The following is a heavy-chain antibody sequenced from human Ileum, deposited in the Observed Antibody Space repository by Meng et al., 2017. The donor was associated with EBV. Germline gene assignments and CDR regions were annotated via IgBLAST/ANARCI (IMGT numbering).Heavy chain of an antibody. CDR2: IYYSGST. V-gene: IGHV4-39*07. CDR1: GGSISRSNHY. D-gene: IGHD3-22*01. CDR3: ARVPSYYYDSRGYVTPFDY. J-gene: IGHJ4*02. Sequence: LQLQGAGPGPVKPSETLPLTRTVSGGSISRSNHYWGWIRQPPGKGLEWIANIYYSGSTYYNPSLKSRVTISVDTSKNQFSLKLSSVTAADTAVYYCARVPSYYYDSRGYVTPFDYWGQGTLVTVSS.